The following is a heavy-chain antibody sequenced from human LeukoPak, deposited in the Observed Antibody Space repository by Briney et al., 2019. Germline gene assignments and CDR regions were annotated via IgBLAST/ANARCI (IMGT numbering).Heavy chain of an antibody. Sequence: SVKVSCKASGGTFSSYAISWVRQAPGQGLEWMGRIIPIFGTANYAQKFQGRVTITTDESTSTAYMELSSLRSEDTAVYYCATDPYSSSPGGYWGQGTLVTVSS. D-gene: IGHD6-13*01. CDR3: ATDPYSSSPGGY. V-gene: IGHV1-69*05. J-gene: IGHJ4*02. CDR2: IIPIFGTA. CDR1: GGTFSSYA.